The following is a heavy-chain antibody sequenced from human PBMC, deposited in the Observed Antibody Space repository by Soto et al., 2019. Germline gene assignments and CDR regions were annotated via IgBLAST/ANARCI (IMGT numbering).Heavy chain of an antibody. CDR3: ARSGRPPDEPNFDY. J-gene: IGHJ4*02. Sequence: LRLSCAASGFTFSDYYMSWIRQAPGKGLEWVSYISSSGSTIYYADSVKGRFTISRDNAKNSLYLQMNSLRAEDTAVYYCARSGRPPDEPNFDYWGQGTLVTVSS. CDR2: ISSSGSTI. V-gene: IGHV3-11*01. CDR1: GFTFSDYY.